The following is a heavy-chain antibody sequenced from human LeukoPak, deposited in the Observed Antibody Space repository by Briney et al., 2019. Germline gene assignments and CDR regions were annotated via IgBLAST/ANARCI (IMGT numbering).Heavy chain of an antibody. CDR1: GFTFSSCW. CDR3: ARDRNYYDSSGYWVFDY. D-gene: IGHD3-22*01. V-gene: IGHV3-7*01. J-gene: IGHJ4*02. CDR2: IKQDGSEK. Sequence: SGGSLRLSCAASGFTFSSCWMSWVRQAPGKGLEWVANIKQDGSEKYYVDSVKGRFTISRDNAKNSLYLQMNSLRAEDTAVYYCARDRNYYDSSGYWVFDYWGQGTLVTVSS.